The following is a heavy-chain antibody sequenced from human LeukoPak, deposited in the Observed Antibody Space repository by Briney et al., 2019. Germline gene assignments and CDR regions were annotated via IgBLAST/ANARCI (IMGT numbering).Heavy chain of an antibody. CDR3: ASYYYGSGSYPTRDY. Sequence: GGSLRLSCAASGFTFSDYYMSWIRQAPGKGLEWVSYISSSGSTIYYADSVKGRFTISRDNAKNSLYLQMNSLRAEDTAVFYCASYYYGSGSYPTRDYWGQGTLVTVSS. J-gene: IGHJ4*02. CDR2: ISSSGSTI. CDR1: GFTFSDYY. D-gene: IGHD3-10*01. V-gene: IGHV3-11*01.